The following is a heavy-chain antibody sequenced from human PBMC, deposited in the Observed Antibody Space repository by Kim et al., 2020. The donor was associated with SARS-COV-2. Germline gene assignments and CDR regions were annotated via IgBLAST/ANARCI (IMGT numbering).Heavy chain of an antibody. V-gene: IGHV4-39*01. CDR3: ARQLGQWLVLASPFDY. Sequence: SETLSLTCTVSGGLISSSSYYWGWIRQPPGKGLEWIGSIHYSGSTHYKPSLKSRVTISVDTSKNQFSLKLSSVTAADTAVYYCARQLGQWLVLASPFDYWGQGTLVTVSS. CDR1: GGLISSSSYY. J-gene: IGHJ4*02. D-gene: IGHD6-19*01. CDR2: IHYSGST.